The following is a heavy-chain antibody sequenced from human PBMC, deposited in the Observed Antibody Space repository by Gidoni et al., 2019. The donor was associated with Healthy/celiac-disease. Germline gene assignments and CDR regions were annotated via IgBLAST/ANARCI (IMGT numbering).Heavy chain of an antibody. Sequence: EVQLVESGGGVVRPGGSLRLSCADSGFPFDDYGMSWVRQAPGKGLEWVSGIKWNGGSTGYADSVKGRFTISRDNAKNSLYLQKKSLRAEDTALYYCARAGARGAMDYYDSHWGQGTLVTVSS. V-gene: IGHV3-20*04. D-gene: IGHD3-22*01. CDR1: GFPFDDYG. J-gene: IGHJ4*02. CDR3: ARAGARGAMDYYDSH. CDR2: IKWNGGST.